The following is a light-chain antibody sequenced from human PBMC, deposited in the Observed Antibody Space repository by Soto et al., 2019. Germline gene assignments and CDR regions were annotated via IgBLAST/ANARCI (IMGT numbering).Light chain of an antibody. Sequence: DIVMTQSPLSLPVTPGEPASISCRSSQSLLHSNGYNYLDWYLQKRVQSPQLLIYLGSNRASGVPDRFSGSGSGTDFTLKISRVEAEDVGVYYCMQALQSPLTFGGGTKVEIK. CDR1: QSLLHSNGYNY. CDR3: MQALQSPLT. J-gene: IGKJ4*01. CDR2: LGS. V-gene: IGKV2-28*01.